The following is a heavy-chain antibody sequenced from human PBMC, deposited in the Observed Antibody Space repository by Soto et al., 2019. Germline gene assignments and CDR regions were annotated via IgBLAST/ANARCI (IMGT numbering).Heavy chain of an antibody. Sequence: GGSLRLSCAASGFPFSGYVMSWVRQAPGKGLEWISIISGSGTTTHYADSVKGRFTISRDNSNNTLFLQMQGLRADYTAVYYCAKNGCGGDCYSSVAGNWFDPWGQGTLVTVSS. CDR3: AKNGCGGDCYSSVAGNWFDP. CDR1: GFPFSGYV. V-gene: IGHV3-23*01. CDR2: ISGSGTTT. D-gene: IGHD2-21*02. J-gene: IGHJ5*02.